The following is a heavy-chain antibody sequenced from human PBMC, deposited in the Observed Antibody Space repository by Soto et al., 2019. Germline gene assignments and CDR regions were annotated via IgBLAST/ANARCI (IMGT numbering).Heavy chain of an antibody. J-gene: IGHJ6*02. V-gene: IGHV4-30-4*01. CDR3: ARDYDILTGYYYGMDV. Sequence: PSETLSLTCTVSGGSISSGDYYWSWIRQPPGKGLEWIGYIYYSGSTYYNPSLKSRVTISVDTSKNQFSLKLSSVTAADTAVYYCARDYDILTGYYYGMDVWGQGTTVTVSS. CDR2: IYYSGST. D-gene: IGHD3-9*01. CDR1: GGSISSGDYY.